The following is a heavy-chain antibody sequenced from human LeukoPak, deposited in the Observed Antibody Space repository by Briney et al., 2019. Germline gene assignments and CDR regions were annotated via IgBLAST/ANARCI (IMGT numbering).Heavy chain of an antibody. V-gene: IGHV3-23*01. CDR1: GFTFSKFA. J-gene: IGHJ4*02. CDR2: MSGSGGTT. Sequence: GGSLRLSCAASGFTFSKFAINWVRQAPGKGLEWISGMSGSGGTTYYADSVKGRFIIYRDNSKNTLSLQMNSLRVADTAVYYCAKGEGFGESPLDYWGQGTLVTVFS. CDR3: AKGEGFGESPLDY. D-gene: IGHD3-10*01.